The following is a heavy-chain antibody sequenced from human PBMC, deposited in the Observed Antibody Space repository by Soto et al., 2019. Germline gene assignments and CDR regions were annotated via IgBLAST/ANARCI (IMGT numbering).Heavy chain of an antibody. CDR3: AKDLGSMTTVTTGAFDI. Sequence: EVQLLESGGGLVQPGGSLRLSCAASGFTFSSYAMSWVRQAPGKGLEWVSAISGSGGSTYYADSVKGRFTISRDNSKNTLYLHMSSLRAEDTAVYYCAKDLGSMTTVTTGAFDIWGQGTMVTVSS. CDR2: ISGSGGST. V-gene: IGHV3-23*01. CDR1: GFTFSSYA. J-gene: IGHJ3*02. D-gene: IGHD4-17*01.